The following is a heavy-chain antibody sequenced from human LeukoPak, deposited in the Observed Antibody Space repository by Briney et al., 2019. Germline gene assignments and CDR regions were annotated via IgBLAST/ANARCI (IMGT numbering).Heavy chain of an antibody. CDR3: ARGGVGYYDSSGIDAFDI. J-gene: IGHJ3*02. CDR2: MNPNSGNT. Sequence: GASVKVSCKASGYTFTSYDINWVRQATGQGLEWMGWMNPNSGNTGYAQKFQGRVTMTRNTSISTAYMELSSLRSEDTAVYYCARGGVGYYDSSGIDAFDIWGQGTMVTVSS. V-gene: IGHV1-8*01. CDR1: GYTFTSYD. D-gene: IGHD3-22*01.